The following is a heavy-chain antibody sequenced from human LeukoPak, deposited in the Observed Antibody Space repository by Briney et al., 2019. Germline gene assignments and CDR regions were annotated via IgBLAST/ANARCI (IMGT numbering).Heavy chain of an antibody. J-gene: IGHJ4*02. CDR1: GFTFNTYT. CDR3: ARDGEFDY. Sequence: PGGSLRLSCAASGFTFNTYTMNWVRQAPGKGLEWVSYISGSSGIIDYADSVRGRFTISRDNAKNSLYLQMNGLKADDTAVYYCARDGEFDYWGQGTLVTVSS. V-gene: IGHV3-48*01. CDR2: ISGSSGII.